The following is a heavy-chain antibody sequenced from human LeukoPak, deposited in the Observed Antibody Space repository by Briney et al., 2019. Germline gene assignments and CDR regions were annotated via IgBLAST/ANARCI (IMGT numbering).Heavy chain of an antibody. CDR3: EKAPYGGVPAAIGDPDY. V-gene: IGHV3-23*01. CDR2: ISGSGGST. CDR1: GFTFSSYA. D-gene: IGHD2-2*01. Sequence: GGSLRLSCAASGFTFSSYAMSWVRQAPGKGLEWVSAISGSGGSTYYADSVKGRFTISRDNSKNTLYLQMNSLRAEDTAVYYCEKAPYGGVPAAIGDPDYGGRGPLATVSS. J-gene: IGHJ4*02.